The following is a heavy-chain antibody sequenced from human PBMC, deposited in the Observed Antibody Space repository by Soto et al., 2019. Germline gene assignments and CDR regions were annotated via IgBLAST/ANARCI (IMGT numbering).Heavy chain of an antibody. Sequence: SETLSLTCTVSGGSISSGGYYWSWIRQHPGKGLEWIGYIYYSGSTYYNPSLKSRVTISVDTSKNQFSLKLSSVTAADTAVYYCVRCAYNSAVAGTNWGQGTLVTVSS. CDR1: GGSISSGGYY. J-gene: IGHJ4*02. CDR3: VRCAYNSAVAGTN. V-gene: IGHV4-31*03. D-gene: IGHD6-19*01. CDR2: IYYSGST.